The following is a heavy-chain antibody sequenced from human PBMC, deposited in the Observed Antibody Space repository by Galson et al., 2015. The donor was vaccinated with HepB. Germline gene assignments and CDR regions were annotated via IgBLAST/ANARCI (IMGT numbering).Heavy chain of an antibody. Sequence: SLRLPCAASGFTVSRNYMSWVRQAPGKGLEWVSVIFSGGSKYYADSVKGRPTIPRDNSKNTLYLQMNSLRAEDTAVYYCPRVSRTSCGGGWYPTPLGVADYWGQGTLVTVSS. J-gene: IGHJ4*02. D-gene: IGHD2-21*02. V-gene: IGHV3-53*01. CDR3: PRVSRTSCGGGWYPTPLGVADY. CDR2: IFSGGSK. CDR1: GFTVSRNY.